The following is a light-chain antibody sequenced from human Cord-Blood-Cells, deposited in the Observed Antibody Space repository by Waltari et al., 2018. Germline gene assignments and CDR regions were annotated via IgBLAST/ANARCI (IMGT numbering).Light chain of an antibody. J-gene: IGKJ4*01. V-gene: IGKV3-15*01. CDR1: QSVSSN. CDR3: QQYNNWPLT. CDR2: GAS. Sequence: SPVTLSVSPGERATLSCRASQSVSSNLAWYQQKPGQAPRLLIYGASTRATGIPARFSGSGSGTEFTLTISSLQSEDFAVYYCQQYNNWPLTFGGGTKVEIK.